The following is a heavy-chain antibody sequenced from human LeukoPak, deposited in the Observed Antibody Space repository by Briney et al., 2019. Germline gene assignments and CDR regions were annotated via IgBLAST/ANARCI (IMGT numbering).Heavy chain of an antibody. CDR1: GFTFSSYA. J-gene: IGHJ4*02. Sequence: GGSLRLSCTASGFTFSSYAMNWVRQAPGKGLEWVSGIGAGGTFTYYADSVKGRFTIFRDNSKNTLYLQMNSLRAEDTAVYYCASALRYFDWLSYFDYWGQGTLVTVSS. CDR2: IGAGGTFT. V-gene: IGHV3-23*01. D-gene: IGHD3-9*01. CDR3: ASALRYFDWLSYFDY.